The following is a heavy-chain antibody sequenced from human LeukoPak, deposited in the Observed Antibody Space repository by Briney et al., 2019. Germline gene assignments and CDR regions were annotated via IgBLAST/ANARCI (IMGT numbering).Heavy chain of an antibody. CDR3: ARDRAGDSFDL. D-gene: IGHD7-27*01. CDR1: GDSISRGNNY. V-gene: IGHV4-61*02. Sequence: SETLSLTCTVSGDSISRGNNYWTWIRQPAGKGLEWIGRISTSGNTNYNPSLKSQVTISRHTSKNQFSLNLNFVTAADTAIYYCARDRAGDSFDLWGQRTVVTVSS. CDR2: ISTSGNT. J-gene: IGHJ3*01.